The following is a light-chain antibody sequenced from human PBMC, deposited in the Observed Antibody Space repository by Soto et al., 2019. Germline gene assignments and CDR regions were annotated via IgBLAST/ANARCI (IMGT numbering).Light chain of an antibody. Sequence: IQMTQSPSSLSASVGCRCIITCRASQAIRNDLGWYQQKPGKAPKLLIYTASTLQSGVPSRFSGSGSGADFTLTIRSLQPEDSATYYCLHDYSYPRTFGQGTKVDIK. CDR3: LHDYSYPRT. CDR2: TAS. V-gene: IGKV1-6*01. J-gene: IGKJ1*01. CDR1: QAIRND.